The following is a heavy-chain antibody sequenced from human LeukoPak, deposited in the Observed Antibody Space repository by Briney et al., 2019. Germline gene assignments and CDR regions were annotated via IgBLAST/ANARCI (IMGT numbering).Heavy chain of an antibody. CDR1: GFTFSSYA. V-gene: IGHV3-23*01. J-gene: IGHJ4*02. D-gene: IGHD6-6*01. Sequence: GGSLRLSCAASGFTFSSYAMSWVRQVPGKGLEWVSVISGSGDNTYYADSVKGRFTISRDNSKNMLYLQMNSLRAEDTAVYYCAKWKYSNSGIEDYWGQGTLVTVSS. CDR2: ISGSGDNT. CDR3: AKWKYSNSGIEDY.